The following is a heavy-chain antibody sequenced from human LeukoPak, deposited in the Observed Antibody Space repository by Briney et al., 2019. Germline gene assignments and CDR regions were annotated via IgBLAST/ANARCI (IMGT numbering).Heavy chain of an antibody. V-gene: IGHV3-7*01. D-gene: IGHD3-3*02. CDR1: GFSFSTYW. CDR3: ARTFSGAFDI. CDR2: TNEHETEK. J-gene: IGHJ3*02. Sequence: PGGSLRLSCEVSGFSFSTYWMSWVRQAPGKGLEWVGQTNEHETEKYYGDAVRGRFTIYRDNAKNSLYLQMNSLRAEDTAVYYCARTFSGAFDIWGQGTMVTVSS.